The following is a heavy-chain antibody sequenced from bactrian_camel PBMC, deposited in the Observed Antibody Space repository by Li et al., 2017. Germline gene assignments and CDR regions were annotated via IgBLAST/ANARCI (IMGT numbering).Heavy chain of an antibody. V-gene: IGHV3S53*01. CDR3: ATTRSYPSDNDYLRCGRFGF. Sequence: HVQLVESGGGSVQAGGSLKLSCVVASSFCSRSFCMGWYRQGPGKECELVSAINVAGTTKYGDSVKGRFAISQDNIKNKVYLQMVHLKPEDSAIYYCATTRSYPSDNDYLRCGRFGFFGQGTQVTVS. CDR1: SSFCSRSFC. J-gene: IGHJ6*01. CDR2: INVAGTT. D-gene: IGHD4*01.